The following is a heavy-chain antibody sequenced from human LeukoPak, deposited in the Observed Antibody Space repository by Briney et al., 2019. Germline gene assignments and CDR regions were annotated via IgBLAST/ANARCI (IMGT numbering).Heavy chain of an antibody. J-gene: IGHJ4*02. CDR3: ARERVAVPGGDC. Sequence: PGGSLRLSCAASGFTFSNYWMNWVRQAPGKGLDWVANIKQDGSEKYFVDSVKGRFTISRDNAKNSFYLQMNSLRAEDTALYYCARERVAVPGGDCWGQGTLVTVSS. CDR2: IKQDGSEK. D-gene: IGHD6-19*01. CDR1: GFTFSNYW. V-gene: IGHV3-7*04.